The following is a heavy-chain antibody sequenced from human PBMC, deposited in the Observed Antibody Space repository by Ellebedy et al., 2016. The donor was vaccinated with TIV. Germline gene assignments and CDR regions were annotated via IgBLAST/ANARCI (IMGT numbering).Heavy chain of an antibody. Sequence: ASVKVSCKASGATFSSHAISWVRQAPGQGLEWMGWISPYTGNTDYAQKFQGRVILTTDTSTSTAYMELRSLRSDDTAVYYCARDMVQGMVARYLWFDYWGQGTLVTVSS. CDR2: ISPYTGNT. D-gene: IGHD5-12*01. V-gene: IGHV1-18*01. J-gene: IGHJ4*02. CDR3: ARDMVQGMVARYLWFDY. CDR1: GATFSSHA.